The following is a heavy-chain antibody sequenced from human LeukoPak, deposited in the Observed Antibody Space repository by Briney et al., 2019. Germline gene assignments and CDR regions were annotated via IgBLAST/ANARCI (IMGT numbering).Heavy chain of an antibody. Sequence: SETLSLTCTVSGGSISSSSYYWGWIRQPPGKGLEWIGSIYYSGSTYYNPSLKSRVTISVDTSKNQFSLKLSSVTAADTAVYYCARGYYDSSGYSYYFDYWGQGTLVTVSS. V-gene: IGHV4-39*07. D-gene: IGHD3-22*01. CDR2: IYYSGST. J-gene: IGHJ4*02. CDR3: ARGYYDSSGYSYYFDY. CDR1: GGSISSSSYY.